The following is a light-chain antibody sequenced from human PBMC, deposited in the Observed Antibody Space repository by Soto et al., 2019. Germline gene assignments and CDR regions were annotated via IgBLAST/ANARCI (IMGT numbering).Light chain of an antibody. J-gene: IGKJ2*01. Sequence: EIMMTQSPATLSVSPGERATLSCWSSQSISGSLAWYQQKRGQAPRLLFYDASTMTTGVPARFSGSGSGTEFTLTISSLQSEDFAIYYCQQYNSWPYTFGQGTKLEIK. V-gene: IGKV3-15*01. CDR1: QSISGS. CDR2: DAS. CDR3: QQYNSWPYT.